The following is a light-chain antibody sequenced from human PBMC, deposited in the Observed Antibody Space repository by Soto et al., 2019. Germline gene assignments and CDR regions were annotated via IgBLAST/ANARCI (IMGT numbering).Light chain of an antibody. Sequence: EIVLTQSPATLSLSPGERATLSCRASQSIGLAIAWYQHKPGQAPRLLIFDASQRATGVPARFSASGSGTDFTLTISSLEPEDFAIYYCQQREDWPRAFGGGTKVDIK. CDR2: DAS. J-gene: IGKJ4*01. CDR1: QSIGLA. CDR3: QQREDWPRA. V-gene: IGKV3-11*01.